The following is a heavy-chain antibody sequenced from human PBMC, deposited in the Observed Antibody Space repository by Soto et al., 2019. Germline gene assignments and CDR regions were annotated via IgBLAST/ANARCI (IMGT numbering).Heavy chain of an antibody. J-gene: IGHJ6*03. CDR3: TTRFGELYSYYYMDF. Sequence: EVQLVESGGGLVKPGGSLRLSCAASGFTFSNAWMSWVRQAPGKGLEWVGRIKSKTDGGTTDYAAPVKGRFTISSDDSKNTLYLQMNSLKTEDTAVYYCTTRFGELYSYYYMDFWGKGTTVTVSS. D-gene: IGHD3-10*01. CDR1: GFTFSNAW. CDR2: IKSKTDGGTT. V-gene: IGHV3-15*01.